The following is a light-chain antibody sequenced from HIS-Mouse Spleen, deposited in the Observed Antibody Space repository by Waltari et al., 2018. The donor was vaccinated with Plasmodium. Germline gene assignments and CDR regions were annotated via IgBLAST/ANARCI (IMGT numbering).Light chain of an antibody. CDR1: QGISNY. J-gene: IGKJ2*01. CDR3: LQHNSYPMYT. CDR2: VAS. V-gene: IGKV1-17*03. Sequence: DIQMTQSPSAMSASVGDRVTITCRASQGISNYLAWFQQKPGKVPKRLIYVASSLQSWVPSSFSGSGSGTEFTLTISSLQPEDFATYYCLQHNSYPMYTFGQGTKLEIK.